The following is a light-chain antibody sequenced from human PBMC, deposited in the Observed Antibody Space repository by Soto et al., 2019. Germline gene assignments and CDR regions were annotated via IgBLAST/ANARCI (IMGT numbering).Light chain of an antibody. V-gene: IGLV2-14*01. CDR1: SNDVGGYNY. CDR3: SSYTTSSTVI. CDR2: DVS. Sequence: QSALTQPASVSGSPGQSITISCTGTSNDVGGYNYVSWHQQHPGKAPKLMIYDVSNRPSGVSNRFSGSKSGNTASLTISGLQAEDEADYYCSSYTTSSTVIFGGGTKLTVL. J-gene: IGLJ2*01.